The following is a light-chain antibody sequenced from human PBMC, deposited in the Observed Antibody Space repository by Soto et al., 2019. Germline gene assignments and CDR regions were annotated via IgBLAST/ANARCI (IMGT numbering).Light chain of an antibody. CDR2: AAS. Sequence: DIQMTQSPSSLSASVEDRVIITCRASQSISNHLNWYQQKPGKAPKLLIYAASSLQSGVPSRFSGSGSGTDFTLTISSLQPEDFATYYCQQSYSTPPTFGQGTRLEIK. CDR3: QQSYSTPPT. CDR1: QSISNH. J-gene: IGKJ5*01. V-gene: IGKV1-39*01.